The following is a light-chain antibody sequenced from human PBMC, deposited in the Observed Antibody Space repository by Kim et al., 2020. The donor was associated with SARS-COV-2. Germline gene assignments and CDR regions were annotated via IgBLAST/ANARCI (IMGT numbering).Light chain of an antibody. V-gene: IGKV3-15*01. CDR2: GAS. Sequence: EIVMTQSPATLSVSPGERATPSCRASQSISSNLAWYQQRPGQAPRVLIFGASTRATGIPARFSGSGSGTEFTLTISSLQSEDFTIYYCQQYDDGWTFGQGTKVDIK. J-gene: IGKJ1*01. CDR3: QQYDDGWT. CDR1: QSISSN.